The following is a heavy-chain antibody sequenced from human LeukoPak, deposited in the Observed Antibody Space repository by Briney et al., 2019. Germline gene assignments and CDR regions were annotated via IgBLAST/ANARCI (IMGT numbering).Heavy chain of an antibody. CDR2: IDPNSGGT. CDR1: GYTFTGYY. V-gene: IGHV1-2*02. CDR3: ARVGIAAAGLYYYYGMDV. Sequence: ASVKVSCKAPGYTFTGYYMHWVRQAPGQGLEWMGWIDPNSGGTNYAQKFQGRVTMTRDTSISTAYMELSRLRSDDTAVYYCARVGIAAAGLYYYYGMDVWGQGTTVTVSS. J-gene: IGHJ6*02. D-gene: IGHD6-13*01.